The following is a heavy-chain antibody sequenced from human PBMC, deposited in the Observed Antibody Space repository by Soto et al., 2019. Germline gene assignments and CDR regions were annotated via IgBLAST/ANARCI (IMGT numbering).Heavy chain of an antibody. V-gene: IGHV3-23*01. CDR1: AFTFSSYA. Sequence: GGSLRLSCAASAFTFSSYALSWVRQAPGKGLEWVSTISFSSAATYYADSVKGRFTISRDNSKNTLFLQMNSLRAEDTAVYYCAKHAGAHRTATDSYYMDVWGKGTTVTGSS. CDR2: ISFSSAAT. D-gene: IGHD3-10*01. CDR3: AKHAGAHRTATDSYYMDV. J-gene: IGHJ6*03.